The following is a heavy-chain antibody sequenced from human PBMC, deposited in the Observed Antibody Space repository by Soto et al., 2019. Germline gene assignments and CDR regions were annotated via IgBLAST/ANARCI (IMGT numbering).Heavy chain of an antibody. CDR2: ISSSGGST. Sequence: EVQLVESGGGLVKPGGSLRLSCAASGFTFSSYSMNWVRQAPGKGLEWVSSISSSGGSTYYADSVKGRFTISRDNSKNTLYLQMNSLRAEDTAVYYCAKFPGSGNYWGQGTLVTVSS. J-gene: IGHJ4*02. CDR3: AKFPGSGNY. D-gene: IGHD2-15*01. V-gene: IGHV3-23*04. CDR1: GFTFSSYS.